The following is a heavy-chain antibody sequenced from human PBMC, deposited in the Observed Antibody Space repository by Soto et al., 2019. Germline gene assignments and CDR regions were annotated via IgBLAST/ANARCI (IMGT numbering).Heavy chain of an antibody. V-gene: IGHV1-69*01. CDR3: ARPIWYSSSWYQSYYYGMDV. CDR1: GGPFSSYA. D-gene: IGHD6-13*01. CDR2: IIPIFGTA. Sequence: SVKGSFKACGGPFSSYAMSLVRQAPGQGLEWMGGIIPIFGTANYAQKFQGRVTITADESTSTAYMELSSLRSEDTAVYYCARPIWYSSSWYQSYYYGMDVWGQGTTFTVSS. J-gene: IGHJ6*02.